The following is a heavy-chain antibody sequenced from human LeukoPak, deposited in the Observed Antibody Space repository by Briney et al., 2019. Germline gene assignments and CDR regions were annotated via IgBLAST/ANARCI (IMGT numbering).Heavy chain of an antibody. J-gene: IGHJ6*02. CDR2: VDPGDGET. CDR3: AREALSIAYYGMDV. Sequence: GATVKISCKASGYTFTDYYMHWVQQAPGKGLEWMGRVDPGDGETIYAEKFQGRVTITADTSTDTAYMELSSLRSEDTAVYYCAREALSIAYYGMDVWGQGTTVTVSS. CDR1: GYTFTDYY. V-gene: IGHV1-69-2*01. D-gene: IGHD6-6*01.